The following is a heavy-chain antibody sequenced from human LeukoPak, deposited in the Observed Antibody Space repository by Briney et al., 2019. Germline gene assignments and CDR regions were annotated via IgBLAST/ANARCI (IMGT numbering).Heavy chain of an antibody. CDR2: IKQDGSEK. CDR1: GFTFSSYW. J-gene: IGHJ4*02. Sequence: GGSLRLSCAASGFTFSSYWMSWVRQAPGKGLEWVANIKQDGSEKYYVDSVKGRFTISRDNAKNSLYLQMNSLRAEDTAVYYCARSKRYFDWLSYYFDYWGQGTLVTVSS. D-gene: IGHD3-9*01. V-gene: IGHV3-7*01. CDR3: ARSKRYFDWLSYYFDY.